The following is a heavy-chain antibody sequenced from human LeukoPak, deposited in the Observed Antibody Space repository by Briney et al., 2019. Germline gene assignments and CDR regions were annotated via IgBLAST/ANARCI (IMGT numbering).Heavy chain of an antibody. V-gene: IGHV4-59*08. CDR1: GGSVSNYY. Sequence: SETLSLTCSVSGGSVSNYYWSWIRQPPGKGLEWIGYVYHTGSTNYNPSLKSRVTMFEDKSKNQFSLRLYSVTVADTAVYYCARHFAYSSSSYFDYWGQGSLVTVSS. D-gene: IGHD6-6*01. CDR3: ARHFAYSSSSYFDY. J-gene: IGHJ4*02. CDR2: VYHTGST.